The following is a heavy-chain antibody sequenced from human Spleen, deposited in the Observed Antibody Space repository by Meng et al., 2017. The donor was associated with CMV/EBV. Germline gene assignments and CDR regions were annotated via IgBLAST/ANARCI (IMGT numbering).Heavy chain of an antibody. D-gene: IGHD3-3*01. CDR2: INSDGSST. J-gene: IGHJ4*02. CDR1: GFTFSSYW. V-gene: IGHV3-74*01. CDR3: ARDGILITIFGVVIIPRGGFDY. Sequence: GESLKISCAASGFTFSSYWMHWVRQAPGKGLVWVSRINSDGSSTSYADSVKGRFTISRDNAKNTLYLQMNSLRAEDTAVYYCARDGILITIFGVVIIPRGGFDYWVQGTLVTVSS.